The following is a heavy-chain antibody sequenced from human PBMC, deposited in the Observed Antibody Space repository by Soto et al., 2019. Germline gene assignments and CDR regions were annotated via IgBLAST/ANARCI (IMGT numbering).Heavy chain of an antibody. CDR2: IKQDGSEK. CDR1: GFTFSSYW. D-gene: IGHD3-3*01. Sequence: GGSLRLSCAASGFTFSSYWMSWVRQAPGKGLEWVANIKQDGSEKYYVDSVKGRFTISRDNARNSLYLQMNSLRAEDTAVYYCARGINRYYDFWSGYYFAGRYYGMDVWGQGTTVTVSS. J-gene: IGHJ6*02. CDR3: ARGINRYYDFWSGYYFAGRYYGMDV. V-gene: IGHV3-7*05.